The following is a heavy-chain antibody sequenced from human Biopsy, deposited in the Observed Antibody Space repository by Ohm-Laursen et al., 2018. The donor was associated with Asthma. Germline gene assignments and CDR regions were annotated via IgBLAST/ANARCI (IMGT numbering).Heavy chain of an antibody. V-gene: IGHV3-7*05. CDR3: ARDRAVTGLNDAFDT. D-gene: IGHD4-17*01. CDR2: INLDASEK. Sequence: GSLRLSCAASGFTFSSYWMSWARQAPGKGLEWVANINLDASEKNYVDSVKGRFTISRDNAKNSLYLQMNSLRAEDTALYHCARDRAVTGLNDAFDTWGQGTMVTVSS. J-gene: IGHJ3*02. CDR1: GFTFSSYW.